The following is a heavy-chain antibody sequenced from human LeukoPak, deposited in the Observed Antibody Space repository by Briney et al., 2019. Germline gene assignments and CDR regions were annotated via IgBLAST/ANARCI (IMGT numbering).Heavy chain of an antibody. V-gene: IGHV1-2*06. CDR2: INPNSGGT. D-gene: IGHD5-12*01. CDR3: ARGTSGYGRDY. CDR1: GYTFNGYY. J-gene: IGHJ4*02. Sequence: ASVKGSCKASGYTFNGYYMHWVRQAPGQGLEWMGRINPNSGGTNSAQKFQGRVTMTRDTSISTAYMDLSSLRSDDTAVYYCARGTSGYGRDYWGQGTLVTVSS.